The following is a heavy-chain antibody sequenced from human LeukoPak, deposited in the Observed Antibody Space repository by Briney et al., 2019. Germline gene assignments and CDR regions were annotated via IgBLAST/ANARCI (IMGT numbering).Heavy chain of an antibody. CDR1: GYTFTSYY. J-gene: IGHJ4*02. CDR3: AREVGREYYYDSSGYYGYFDY. Sequence: GASVKVSCKASGYTFTSYYMHWVRQAPGQGLEWMGIINPSGGSTSYAQKFQGRVTMTRDMSTSTVYTELSSLRSEDTAVYYCAREVGREYYYDSSGYYGYFDYWGQGTLVTVSS. CDR2: INPSGGST. D-gene: IGHD3-22*01. V-gene: IGHV1-46*01.